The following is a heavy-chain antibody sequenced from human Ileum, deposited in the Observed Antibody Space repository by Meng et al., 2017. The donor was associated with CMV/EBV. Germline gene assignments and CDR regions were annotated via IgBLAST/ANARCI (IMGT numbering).Heavy chain of an antibody. Sequence: GESLKISCAASGFTFSSYWMTWVRQAPGKGLEWVANIKPDGSEKYYVASVKGRFTISRDNDTNSLYLQMNSLRAEDTAVYYCVREEYDYWSGYSHYFDSWGQGTLVTVSS. CDR1: GFTFSSYW. CDR2: IKPDGSEK. CDR3: VREEYDYWSGYSHYFDS. D-gene: IGHD3-3*01. V-gene: IGHV3-7*01. J-gene: IGHJ4*02.